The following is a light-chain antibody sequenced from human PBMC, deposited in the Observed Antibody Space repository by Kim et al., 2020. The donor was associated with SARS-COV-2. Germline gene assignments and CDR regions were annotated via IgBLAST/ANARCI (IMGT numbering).Light chain of an antibody. V-gene: IGLV1-51*01. J-gene: IGLJ2*01. CDR3: VTWDGSLSSVL. CDR1: SSNIGNNY. CDR2: DNN. Sequence: GQKVTISCSGSSSNIGNNYVSWYQHLPGTVPQLLIYDNNKRPSGIPDRFSGSKSGTSATLGITGLQTGDEADYYCVTWDGSLSSVLFGGGTQLTVL.